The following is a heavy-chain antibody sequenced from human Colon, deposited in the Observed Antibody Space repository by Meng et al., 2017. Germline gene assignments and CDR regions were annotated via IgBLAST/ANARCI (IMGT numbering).Heavy chain of an antibody. Sequence: SETLSLTCTVSGGSISSGSGSDYWRWIRQSASKGLEYIGRIYASGDSNYNPSLNSRVTISVDTSKNQFSLKLDSVTAADTAVYYCARARVGRSFDYWGQGTLVTVSS. CDR3: ARARVGRSFDY. V-gene: IGHV4-61*02. CDR1: GGSISSGSGSDY. J-gene: IGHJ4*02. CDR2: IYASGDS. D-gene: IGHD3-16*01.